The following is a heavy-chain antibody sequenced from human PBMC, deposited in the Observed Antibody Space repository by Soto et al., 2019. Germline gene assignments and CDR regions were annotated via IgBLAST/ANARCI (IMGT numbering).Heavy chain of an antibody. V-gene: IGHV1-18*01. CDR1: GYTFTDFG. Sequence: QIQLVQSGVEVKKPGASVKVSCKTSGYTFTDFGISWVRQAPGQGREWMGWVSGNNDESNYAQKSQGRVTVSTDTSTSTAYMDLRSLRSDDTAVYYCVRDGDEGYDSFDYWGQGTLVTVSS. CDR3: VRDGDEGYDSFDY. D-gene: IGHD5-12*01. CDR2: VSGNNDES. J-gene: IGHJ4*02.